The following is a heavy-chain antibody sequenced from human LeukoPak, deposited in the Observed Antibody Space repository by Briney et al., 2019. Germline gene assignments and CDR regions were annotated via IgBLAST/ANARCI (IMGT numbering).Heavy chain of an antibody. CDR3: ARVMGYCSGGSCYSTTIDY. D-gene: IGHD2-15*01. CDR2: INHSGST. J-gene: IGHJ4*02. Sequence: SETLSLTCAVYGGSFSGYYWSWIRQPPGKGLEWIGEINHSGSTNYNPSLKSRVTISVDTSKNQFSLKLSSVTAADTAVYYCARVMGYCSGGSCYSTTIDYWGQGTLVTVSS. CDR1: GGSFSGYY. V-gene: IGHV4-34*01.